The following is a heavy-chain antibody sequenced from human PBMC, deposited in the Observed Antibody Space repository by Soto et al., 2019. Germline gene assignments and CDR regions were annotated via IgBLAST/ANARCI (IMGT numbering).Heavy chain of an antibody. D-gene: IGHD2-15*01. CDR3: AREPDEYCSGGSCYSAAFDI. CDR2: IKQDGSEK. J-gene: IGHJ3*02. Sequence: GGSLRLSCAASGFTFSSYWMSWVRQAPGKGLEWVANIKQDGSEKYYVDSVKGRFTISRDNAKNSLYLQMNSLRAEDTAVYYCAREPDEYCSGGSCYSAAFDIWGQGTMVTVSS. CDR1: GFTFSSYW. V-gene: IGHV3-7*01.